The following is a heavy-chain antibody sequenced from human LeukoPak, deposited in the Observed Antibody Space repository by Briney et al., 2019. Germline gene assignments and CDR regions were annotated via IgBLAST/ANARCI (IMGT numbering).Heavy chain of an antibody. D-gene: IGHD3-10*01. V-gene: IGHV2-70*04. J-gene: IGHJ4*02. CDR3: ARTVEVRGVFGASYYFDY. CDR1: RVSLSTSGMR. CDR2: LDWDDDK. Sequence: SGPALVKPTQTLTLTCTFPRVSLSTSGMRVSWIRQPPGKALECLARLDWDDDKFYSTSLKTRLTISKDTSKNQVVLTMTNMDPVDTATYYCARTVEVRGVFGASYYFDYWGQGTLVTVSS.